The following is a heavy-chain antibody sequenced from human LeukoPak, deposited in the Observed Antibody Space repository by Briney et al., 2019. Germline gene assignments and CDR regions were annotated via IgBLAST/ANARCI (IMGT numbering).Heavy chain of an antibody. CDR3: ARMEGDRSEWYFDL. CDR2: ISSSGSTI. Sequence: GGSLRLSCAASGFTFSSYEMNWVRQAPGKGLEWVSYISSSGSTIYYADSVKGRFTISRDNAKNSLYLQMNSLRAEDTAVYYCARMEGDRSEWYFDLWGRGTLVTVSS. V-gene: IGHV3-48*03. CDR1: GFTFSSYE. J-gene: IGHJ2*01. D-gene: IGHD2-21*02.